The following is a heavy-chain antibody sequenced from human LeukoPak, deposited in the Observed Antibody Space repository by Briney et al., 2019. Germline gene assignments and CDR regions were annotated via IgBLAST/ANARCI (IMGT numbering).Heavy chain of an antibody. Sequence: GGSLRLSCSVSGFTFSTYVIHWVRQAPGKGLEYVSAISSNGDNTYYADSVKGRFTISRDNSKNTLYLQMSSLRPDDTAVYFCVRGTGYWGQGTLVTVSS. CDR2: ISSNGDNT. J-gene: IGHJ4*02. CDR3: VRGTGY. CDR1: GFTFSTYV. V-gene: IGHV3-64D*06.